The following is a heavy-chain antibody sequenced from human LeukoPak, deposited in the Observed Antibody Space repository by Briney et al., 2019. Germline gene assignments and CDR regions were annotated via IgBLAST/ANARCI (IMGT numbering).Heavy chain of an antibody. D-gene: IGHD2-15*01. CDR3: ATDLAFCSGGACAY. CDR2: IWSHGSDK. J-gene: IGHJ4*02. Sequence: GVSLRLSCAASGFTFSTYGMHWVGQAPGKGLEWVALIWSHGSDKYYVDPVRGRFTISRDNSKNTLYLQMNSLRPEDTAVYYCATDLAFCSGGACAYWGQGTLVTVSS. V-gene: IGHV3-30*02. CDR1: GFTFSTYG.